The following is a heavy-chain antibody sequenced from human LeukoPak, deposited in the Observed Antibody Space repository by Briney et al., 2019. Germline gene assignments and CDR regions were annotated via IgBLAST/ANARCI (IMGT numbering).Heavy chain of an antibody. V-gene: IGHV3-30*03. CDR3: ARFLATWDYYYMDV. D-gene: IGHD3-3*01. J-gene: IGHJ6*03. Sequence: AGGSLRLSCAASGFTFGSYGMHWVRQAPGKGLEWVAVISYDGSNRYYADSVKGRFTISRDNSKNTLYLQMNSLRAEDTAVYYCARFLATWDYYYMDVWGKGTTVTVSS. CDR1: GFTFGSYG. CDR2: ISYDGSNR.